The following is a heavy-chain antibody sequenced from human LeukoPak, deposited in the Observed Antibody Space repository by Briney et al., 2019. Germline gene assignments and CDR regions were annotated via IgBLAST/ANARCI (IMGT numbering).Heavy chain of an antibody. J-gene: IGHJ6*03. D-gene: IGHD3-16*01. V-gene: IGHV4-61*02. Sequence: SETLSLTCTVSGGSISSARYYWSWIRQPAGKGLEWIGRIYTSGSTDYNPSLKSRVTISVDTSKNQFSLKLSSVTAADTAVYYCARHGRLRFPRYYYYMDVWGKGTTVTISS. CDR2: IYTSGST. CDR1: GGSISSARYY. CDR3: ARHGRLRFPRYYYYMDV.